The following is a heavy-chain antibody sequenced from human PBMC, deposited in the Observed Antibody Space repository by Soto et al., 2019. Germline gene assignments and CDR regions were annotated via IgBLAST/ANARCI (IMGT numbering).Heavy chain of an antibody. D-gene: IGHD3-3*01. J-gene: IGHJ6*02. CDR2: IIPIFGTA. CDR1: GGTFSSYA. V-gene: IGHV1-69*13. CDR3: ARDHSEIFGEESYYYGMDV. Sequence: SVKVSCKASGGTFSSYAISWVRQAPGQGLEWMGGIIPIFGTANYAQKFQGRVTITADESTSTAYMELSSLRSEDTAAYYCARDHSEIFGEESYYYGMDVWGQGTTVTVSS.